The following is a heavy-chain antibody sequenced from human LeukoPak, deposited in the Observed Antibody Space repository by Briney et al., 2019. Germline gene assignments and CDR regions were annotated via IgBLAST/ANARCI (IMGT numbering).Heavy chain of an antibody. CDR2: IVVGSGNT. CDR3: ARDATVRGPYGGHHFYSYMDV. D-gene: IGHD3-10*01. Sequence: ASVKVSCKASGFTFTSSAMQWVRQARGQRLEWIGWIVVGSGNTNYAQKFQERVTITRDMSTSTAYMELSSLRSEDTAVYYCARDATVRGPYGGHHFYSYMDVWGKGTTVTISS. CDR1: GFTFTSSA. J-gene: IGHJ6*03. V-gene: IGHV1-58*02.